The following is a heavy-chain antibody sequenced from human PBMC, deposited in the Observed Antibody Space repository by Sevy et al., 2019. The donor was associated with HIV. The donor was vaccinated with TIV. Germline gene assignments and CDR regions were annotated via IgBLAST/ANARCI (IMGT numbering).Heavy chain of an antibody. CDR2: INHSGST. D-gene: IGHD5-18*01. CDR3: ARGLAHSYVIN. J-gene: IGHJ4*02. Sequence: SETLSLTCAVYGGSFSGYYWSWIRQPPGKGLEWIGEINHSGSTNYNPSLKSRVTISVDTSKNQFSLKLSSVTAADTAVYYCARGLAHSYVINWGQGTLVTVSS. V-gene: IGHV4-34*01. CDR1: GGSFSGYY.